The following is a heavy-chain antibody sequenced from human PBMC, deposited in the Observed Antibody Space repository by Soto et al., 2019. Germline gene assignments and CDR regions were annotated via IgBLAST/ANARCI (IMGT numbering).Heavy chain of an antibody. V-gene: IGHV3-30-3*01. J-gene: IGHJ4*02. D-gene: IGHD1-26*01. CDR1: GFTFSSYA. CDR3: ARDPADGSYYY. CDR2: ISYDGSNK. Sequence: QVQLVESGGGVVQPGRSLRLSCAASGFTFSSYAMHWVRQAPGKGLEWVAVISYDGSNKYYADSVKGRFTISRDNSKNTLYLQMNSLRAEDTAVYYCARDPADGSYYYWGQGTLVTVSS.